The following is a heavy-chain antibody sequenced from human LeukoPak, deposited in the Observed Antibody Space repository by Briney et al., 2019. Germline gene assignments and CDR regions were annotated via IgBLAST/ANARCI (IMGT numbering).Heavy chain of an antibody. CDR1: GFSFIKYS. CDR3: ARGHSGSLQRLDGFDI. Sequence: GESLRLSCAASGFSFIKYSMNWVRQAPGGGLEWVSSISSASDYVYYGGSLRGRFTASRDNAKNPLYLQMNSLRAEDTAVYYCARGHSGSLQRLDGFDIWGQGTMVTVSS. J-gene: IGHJ3*02. CDR2: ISSASDYV. V-gene: IGHV3-21*01. D-gene: IGHD1-26*01.